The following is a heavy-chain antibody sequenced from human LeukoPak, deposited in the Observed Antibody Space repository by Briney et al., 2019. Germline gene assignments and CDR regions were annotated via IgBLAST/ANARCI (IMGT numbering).Heavy chain of an antibody. CDR2: IYISGST. CDR1: GGSISSYY. V-gene: IGHV4-4*09. J-gene: IGHJ5*02. D-gene: IGHD3-3*01. Sequence: SETLSLTCTVSGGSISSYYWSWIRQPPGKGLEWIGYIYISGSTNYNPSLKSRVTISVDTSKNQFSLKLSSVTAADTAVYYCARHASFGWFDPWGQGTLVTVSS. CDR3: ARHASFGWFDP.